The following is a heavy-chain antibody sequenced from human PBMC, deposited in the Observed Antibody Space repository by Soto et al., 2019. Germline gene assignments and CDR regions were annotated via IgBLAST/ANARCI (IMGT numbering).Heavy chain of an antibody. CDR1: GGSISSGGYY. CDR2: IYYSGST. D-gene: IGHD6-13*01. J-gene: IGHJ3*02. V-gene: IGHV4-31*03. Sequence: SETLSLTCTVSGGSISSGGYYWSWIRQHPGKGLEWIGYIYYSGSTYCNPSLKSRVTISVDTSKNQFSLKLSSVTAADTAVYYCARVGIAAAGGWTAFDIWGQGTMVTVSS. CDR3: ARVGIAAAGGWTAFDI.